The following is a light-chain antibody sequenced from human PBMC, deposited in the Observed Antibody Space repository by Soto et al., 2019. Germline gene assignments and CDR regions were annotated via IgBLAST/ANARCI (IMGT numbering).Light chain of an antibody. Sequence: QSVLTQPPSASGTPGQRVNISCSGSSSNIGSNYVYWYRQFPGTAPKLLIQRNNQRPSGVPARFSGSKSGTSASLAISGLRSEDEADYYCATWDVSLSAWVFGGGTKLTVL. CDR1: SSNIGSNY. CDR3: ATWDVSLSAWV. V-gene: IGLV1-47*01. CDR2: RNN. J-gene: IGLJ3*02.